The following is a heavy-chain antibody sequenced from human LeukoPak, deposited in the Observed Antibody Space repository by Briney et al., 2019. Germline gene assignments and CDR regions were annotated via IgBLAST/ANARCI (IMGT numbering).Heavy chain of an antibody. CDR1: GFTFSSYA. CDR2: ISYDETFR. CDR3: ARVQWELLYPDY. D-gene: IGHD1-26*01. V-gene: IGHV3-30-3*01. Sequence: GGSLRLSCAASGFTFSSYAMHWVRQAPGKGLEWVALISYDETFRYYADSVKGRFTISRDNSKNTLHLQMNSLRADDTAVYYCARVQWELLYPDYWGQGTLVTVSS. J-gene: IGHJ4*02.